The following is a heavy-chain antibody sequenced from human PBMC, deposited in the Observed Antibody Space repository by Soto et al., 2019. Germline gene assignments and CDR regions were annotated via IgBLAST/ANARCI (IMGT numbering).Heavy chain of an antibody. CDR1: GFTFSSYA. Sequence: GGSLRLSCAASGFTFSSYAMHWVRQAPGKGLEWVAVISYDGSNKYYADSVKGRFTISRDNSKNTLYLQMNSLRAEDTAVYYCARDRERVAGTEAFDIWGQGTMVTVSS. CDR2: ISYDGSNK. D-gene: IGHD6-19*01. J-gene: IGHJ3*02. V-gene: IGHV3-30-3*01. CDR3: ARDRERVAGTEAFDI.